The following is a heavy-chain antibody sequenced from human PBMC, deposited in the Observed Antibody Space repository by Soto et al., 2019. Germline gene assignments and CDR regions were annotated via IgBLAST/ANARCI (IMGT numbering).Heavy chain of an antibody. CDR2: INHLETT. J-gene: IGHJ4*02. CDR3: ARGGGFDSFDY. D-gene: IGHD3-10*01. Sequence: QLQLHMSGSGLVKPSQTLSLTCTVSGASITYGAYSWSWIRQTPGKGLEWIGYINHLETTFYHPSFESRLTLSIDRTKNQFSLNLKSMSAADRAVYFCARGGGFDSFDYWGQGILVTVSS. V-gene: IGHV4-30-2*01. CDR1: GASITYGAYS.